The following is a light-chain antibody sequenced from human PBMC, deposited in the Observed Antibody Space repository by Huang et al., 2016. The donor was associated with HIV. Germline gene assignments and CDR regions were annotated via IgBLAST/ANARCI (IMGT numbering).Light chain of an antibody. V-gene: IGKV3-11*01. CDR1: QSVNIF. CDR3: QQRSLWPPTLT. CDR2: DTS. J-gene: IGKJ4*01. Sequence: EIGLTQSPATLSLSPGERATLSCSASQSVNIFLAWYQQKPGQAPRLIIYDTSRRATGIPARFSGSGSGTDFTRTISSLEPEDFAVYYCQQRSLWPPTLTFGGGTKVEIK.